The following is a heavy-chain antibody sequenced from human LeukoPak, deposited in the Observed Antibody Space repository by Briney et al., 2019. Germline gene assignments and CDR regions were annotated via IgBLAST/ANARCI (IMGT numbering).Heavy chain of an antibody. CDR2: INHSGST. CDR3: ARGRPKNRCFDSYDY. V-gene: IGHV4-34*01. Sequence: SETLSLTCAVYGGSFSGYYWSWIRQPPGKGLEWIGEINHSGSTNYNPSLKSRVTISVDTSKNQFSLKLSSVTAADTAVYYCARGRPKNRCFDSYDYWGQGTLDTVSS. D-gene: IGHD3-9*01. J-gene: IGHJ4*02. CDR1: GGSFSGYY.